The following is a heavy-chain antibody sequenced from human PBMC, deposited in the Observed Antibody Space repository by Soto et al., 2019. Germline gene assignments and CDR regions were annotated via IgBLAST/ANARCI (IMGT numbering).Heavy chain of an antibody. D-gene: IGHD6-13*01. Sequence: EVQLVESGGGLVKPGGSLRLSCAASGFTFSSYSMNWVRQAPGKGLEWVSSISSSSSYIYYADSVKGRFTISRDNAKKSLYVQMNSLRAEDTAVYYCARDGVAAAGRQDYYYYGMDVWGQGTTVTVSS. CDR1: GFTFSSYS. V-gene: IGHV3-21*01. J-gene: IGHJ6*02. CDR2: ISSSSSYI. CDR3: ARDGVAAAGRQDYYYYGMDV.